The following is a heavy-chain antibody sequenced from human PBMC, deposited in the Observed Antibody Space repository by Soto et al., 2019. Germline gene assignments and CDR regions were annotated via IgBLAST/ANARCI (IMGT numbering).Heavy chain of an antibody. CDR2: IIPIFGTA. CDR1: GGTFSSYA. Sequence: EASVRVSCKASGGTFSSYAISWVRQAPGQGLEWMGRIIPIFGTANYAQKFQGRVTITADESTSTAYMELSSLRSEDTAVYYCARAYYYDSSGYYYPYWGQGTLVTVSS. CDR3: ARAYYYDSSGYYYPY. J-gene: IGHJ4*02. D-gene: IGHD3-22*01. V-gene: IGHV1-69*13.